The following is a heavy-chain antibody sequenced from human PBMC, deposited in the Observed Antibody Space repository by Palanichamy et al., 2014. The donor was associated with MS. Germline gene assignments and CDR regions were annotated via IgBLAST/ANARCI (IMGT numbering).Heavy chain of an antibody. CDR1: GFSLSTSGMC. D-gene: IGHD3-22*01. J-gene: IGHJ4*02. CDR3: AHSADGRNYYDSSGYFDY. CDR2: IDWDDDK. V-gene: IGHV2-70*11. Sequence: VTLRESGPALVKPTQTLTLTCTFSGFSLSTSGMCVSWIRQPPGKALEWLARIDWDDDKYYSTSLKTRLTISKDTSKNQVVLTMTNMDPVDTATYYCAHSADGRNYYDSSGYFDYWGQGTLVTVSS.